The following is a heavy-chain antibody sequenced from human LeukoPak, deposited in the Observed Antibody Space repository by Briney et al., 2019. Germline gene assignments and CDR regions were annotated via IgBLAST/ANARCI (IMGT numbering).Heavy chain of an antibody. V-gene: IGHV1-8*01. CDR3: ARESLTTVTPYYYYMDV. D-gene: IGHD4-17*01. Sequence: ASVKVSCKASGYTFTSYDINWVRQATGQGLEWTGWMNPNSGNTGYAQKFQGRVTMTRNTSISTAYMELSSLRSEDTAVYYCARESLTTVTPYYYYMDVWGKGTTVTISS. J-gene: IGHJ6*03. CDR2: MNPNSGNT. CDR1: GYTFTSYD.